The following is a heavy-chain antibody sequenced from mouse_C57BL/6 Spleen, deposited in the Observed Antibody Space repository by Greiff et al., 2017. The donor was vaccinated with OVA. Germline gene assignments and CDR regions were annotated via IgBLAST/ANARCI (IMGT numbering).Heavy chain of an antibody. V-gene: IGHV1-64*01. D-gene: IGHD3-2*02. CDR2: IHPNSGST. CDR3: AREDSSGYVRFAY. CDR1: GYTFTSYW. J-gene: IGHJ3*01. Sequence: QVQLQQPGAELVKPGASVKLSCKASGYTFTSYWMHWVKQRPGQGLEWIGMIHPNSGSTNYNEKFKSKATLTVDKSSSTAYMHLSSLTSEDSAVYCCAREDSSGYVRFAYWGQGTLVTVSA.